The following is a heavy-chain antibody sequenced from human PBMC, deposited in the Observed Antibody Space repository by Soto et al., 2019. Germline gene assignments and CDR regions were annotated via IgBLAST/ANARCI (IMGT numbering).Heavy chain of an antibody. Sequence: PGGSLRLSCAASGFTFSSYGMHWVRQAPGKGLEWVAVISYDGSNKYYADSVKGRFTISRDNSKNTLYLQMNSLRAEDTAVYYCAKSGYCSSTSCSYEYYYYGMDVWGQGTTVTVS. J-gene: IGHJ6*02. V-gene: IGHV3-30*18. CDR3: AKSGYCSSTSCSYEYYYYGMDV. CDR2: ISYDGSNK. D-gene: IGHD2-2*01. CDR1: GFTFSSYG.